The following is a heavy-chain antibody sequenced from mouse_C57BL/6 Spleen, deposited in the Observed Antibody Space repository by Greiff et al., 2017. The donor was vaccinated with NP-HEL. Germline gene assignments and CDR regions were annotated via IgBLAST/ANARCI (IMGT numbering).Heavy chain of an antibody. J-gene: IGHJ3*01. Sequence: QVQLQQPGAELVKPGASVKLSCKASGYTFTSYWMHWVKQRPGQGLEWIGMIYPNSGSTNYNEKFKSKATLPVDKSSSTAYLQLRSLTSEDSAVYYCARDYYGSSAAWFAYGGQGTLVTVSA. D-gene: IGHD1-1*01. CDR2: IYPNSGST. V-gene: IGHV1-64*01. CDR3: ARDYYGSSAAWFAY. CDR1: GYTFTSYW.